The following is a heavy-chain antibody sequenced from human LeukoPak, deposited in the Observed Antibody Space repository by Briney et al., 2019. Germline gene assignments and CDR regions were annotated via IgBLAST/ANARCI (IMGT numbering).Heavy chain of an antibody. CDR3: ARSRDSSGYYFGR. CDR1: GFTFSSYW. J-gene: IGHJ4*02. V-gene: IGHV3-74*01. Sequence: GGSLRLSCAASGFTFSSYWMHWVRQAPGKGLVWVSRINSDGSSTSYADSVKGRFTISRDNAKNTLYLQMTSLRAEDTAVYYCARSRDSSGYYFGRWGQGTLVTVSS. CDR2: INSDGSST. D-gene: IGHD3-22*01.